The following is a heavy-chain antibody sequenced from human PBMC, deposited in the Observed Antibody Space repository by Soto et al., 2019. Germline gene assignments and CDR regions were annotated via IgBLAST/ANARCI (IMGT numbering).Heavy chain of an antibody. CDR1: DFDFSSYG. D-gene: IGHD3-10*01. CDR2: SSYGGRET. J-gene: IGHJ4*02. CDR3: ARDSGWPILNFDN. V-gene: IGHV3-30*03. Sequence: GWSLRLSCAASDFDFSSYGIHWVRQAPGKGLEWVAASSYGGRETFYADSAKGRFTVSKEMSKNTAFLQMNALRHEDTAVYFYARDSGWPILNFDNWGQGTPVTVSS.